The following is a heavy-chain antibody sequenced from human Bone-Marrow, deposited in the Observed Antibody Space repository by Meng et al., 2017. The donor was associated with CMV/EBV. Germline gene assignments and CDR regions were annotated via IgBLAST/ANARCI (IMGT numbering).Heavy chain of an antibody. CDR3: ARDVGITSIYGGNSGTFDY. J-gene: IGHJ4*02. Sequence: SETLSLTCTVSGGSISSSSYYWGWIRQPPGKGLEWIGSIYYSGSTYYNPSLKSRVTISVDTSKNQFSLKLSSVTAADTAVYYCARDVGITSIYGGNSGTFDYWGQGTLVTVSS. CDR2: IYYSGST. V-gene: IGHV4-39*07. D-gene: IGHD4-23*01. CDR1: GGSISSSSYY.